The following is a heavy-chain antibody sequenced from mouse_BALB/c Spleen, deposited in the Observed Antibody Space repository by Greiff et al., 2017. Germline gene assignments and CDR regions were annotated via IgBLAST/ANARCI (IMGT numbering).Heavy chain of an antibody. D-gene: IGHD1-1*01. CDR2: IDPANGNT. V-gene: IGHV14-3*02. CDR1: GFNIKDTY. CDR3: ARSYYGSNYFDY. J-gene: IGHJ2*01. Sequence: VQLQQSGAELVKPGASVKLSCTASGFNIKDTYMHWVKQRPEQGLEWIGRIDPANGNTKYDPKFQGKATITADTSSNTAYLQLSSLTSEDTAVYYCARSYYGSNYFDYWGQGTTLTVSS.